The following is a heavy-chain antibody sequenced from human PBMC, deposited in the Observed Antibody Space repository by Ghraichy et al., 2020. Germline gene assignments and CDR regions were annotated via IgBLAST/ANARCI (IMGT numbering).Heavy chain of an antibody. CDR3: ARGATVVRFYFYAGMDV. CDR2: ITSSSRTK. D-gene: IGHD4-23*01. CDR1: GFTFSSYS. Sequence: GGSLRLSCVGSGFTFSSYSMNWVRQSPGKGLEWVSYITSSSRTKSYADSVKGRFTISRDNAQNSLYLQMNSLRDEDTAVYYCARGATVVRFYFYAGMDVWGPGNTVTVSS. J-gene: IGHJ6*02. V-gene: IGHV3-48*02.